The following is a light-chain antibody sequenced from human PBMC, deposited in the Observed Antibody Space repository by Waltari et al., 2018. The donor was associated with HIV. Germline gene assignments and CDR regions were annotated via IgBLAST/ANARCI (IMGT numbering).Light chain of an antibody. CDR3: QQRGSGWLT. V-gene: IGKV3-11*01. J-gene: IGKJ4*01. CDR1: EGISRY. Sequence: EIVWPKSPATLSLSPGEGATLSCTASEGISRYLGWYQQKPGQAPRLLIYDASHRATGIPDRFSGSGSGTEFTLTISSLEPEDFAVYFCQQRGSGWLTFGGGTKVEIK. CDR2: DAS.